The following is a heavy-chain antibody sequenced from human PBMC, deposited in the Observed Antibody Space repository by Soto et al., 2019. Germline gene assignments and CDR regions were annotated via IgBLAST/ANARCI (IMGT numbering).Heavy chain of an antibody. J-gene: IGHJ3*02. CDR1: GFTVSSNY. CDR3: ARVVQWLVDAFDI. V-gene: IGHV3-66*01. D-gene: IGHD6-19*01. Sequence: GGSLRLSCAASGFTVSSNYMSWVRQAPGKGLEWVSVIYSGGSTYYADSVKGRFTTSRDNSKNTLYLQMNSLRAEDTAVYYCARVVQWLVDAFDIWGQGTMVTVSS. CDR2: IYSGGST.